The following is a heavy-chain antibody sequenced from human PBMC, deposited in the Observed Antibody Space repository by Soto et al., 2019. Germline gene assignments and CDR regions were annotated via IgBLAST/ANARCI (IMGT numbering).Heavy chain of an antibody. CDR3: ARRRASDYGGNHHPYYFDR. D-gene: IGHD4-17*01. J-gene: IGHJ4*02. V-gene: IGHV4-39*01. Sequence: TLSLTCTVSGASIITDNYFWVWIRQSPRRGLELIGSISYSGRTYDNPSLQSRVTISIDASKNQFSLKLTSVTTADTAVYYCARRRASDYGGNHHPYYFDRWGQGDLVTVSS. CDR2: ISYSGRT. CDR1: GASIITDNYF.